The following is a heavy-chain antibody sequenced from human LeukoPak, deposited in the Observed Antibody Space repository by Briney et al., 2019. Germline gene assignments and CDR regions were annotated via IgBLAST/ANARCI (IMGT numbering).Heavy chain of an antibody. CDR2: IYYSGST. Sequence: SETLSLTCTVSGGSISSSSYYWGWIRQPPGKGLEWIGSIYYSGSTYYNPSLKSRVTISVDTSKNQFSLKLSSVTAADTAVYYCARLEDIVATIDYWGQGTLVTVSS. J-gene: IGHJ4*02. V-gene: IGHV4-39*01. D-gene: IGHD5-12*01. CDR3: ARLEDIVATIDY. CDR1: GGSISSSSYY.